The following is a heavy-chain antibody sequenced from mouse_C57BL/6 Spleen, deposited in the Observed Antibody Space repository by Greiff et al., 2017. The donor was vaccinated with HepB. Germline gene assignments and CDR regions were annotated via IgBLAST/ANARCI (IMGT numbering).Heavy chain of an antibody. CDR3: AYYYGSSLWYFDV. CDR1: GYTFTDHT. CDR2: IYPRDGST. Sequence: VQGVESDAELVKPGASVKISCKVSGYTFTDHTIHWMKQRPEQGLEWIGYIYPRDGSTKYNEKFKGKATLTADKSSSTAYMQLNSLTSEDSAVYFCAYYYGSSLWYFDVWGTGTTVTVSS. V-gene: IGHV1-78*01. J-gene: IGHJ1*03. D-gene: IGHD1-1*01.